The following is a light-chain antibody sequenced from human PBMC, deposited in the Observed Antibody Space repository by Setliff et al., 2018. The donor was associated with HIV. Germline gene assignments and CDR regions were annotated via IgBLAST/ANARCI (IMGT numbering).Light chain of an antibody. CDR2: DVI. J-gene: IGLJ1*01. V-gene: IGLV2-14*03. CDR1: SSEVGANNF. CDR3: SSYTTSRQFV. Sequence: QSVLTQPASVSGSPGQSVTISCTGTSSEVGANNFASWYQQHPGRAPNLMFYDVINRNSGVSIRFSGSKSGDAASLTISGLQAEDEADYYCSSYTTSRQFVCGSGTKVTVL.